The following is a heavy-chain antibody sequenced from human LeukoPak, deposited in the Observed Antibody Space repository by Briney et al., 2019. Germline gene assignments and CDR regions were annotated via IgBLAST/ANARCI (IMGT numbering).Heavy chain of an antibody. J-gene: IGHJ4*02. CDR2: ISAYNGNT. CDR1: GYTLTELS. V-gene: IGHV1-18*01. CDR3: ARDSMVAATPEYDY. D-gene: IGHD2-15*01. Sequence: ASVKVSCKVSGYTLTELSMHWVRQAPGKGLEWMGWISAYNGNTNYAQKLQGRVTMTTDTSTSTAYMELRSLRSDDTAVYYCARDSMVAATPEYDYWGQGTLVTVSS.